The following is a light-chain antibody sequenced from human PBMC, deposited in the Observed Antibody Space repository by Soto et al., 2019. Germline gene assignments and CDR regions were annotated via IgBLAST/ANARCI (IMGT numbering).Light chain of an antibody. V-gene: IGLV7-46*01. J-gene: IGLJ2*01. CDR3: LVSYNNYRV. CDR1: TGPVTTGHF. CDR2: DTN. Sequence: QAVVTQEPSLTVSPGGTVTLTCGSSTGPVTTGHFPYWFQLKPGQAPRTLIYDTNNKHSWTPAHFSASLLGGKAALTLSGAQPEDEAEYYCLVSYNNYRVFGGGTKVTVL.